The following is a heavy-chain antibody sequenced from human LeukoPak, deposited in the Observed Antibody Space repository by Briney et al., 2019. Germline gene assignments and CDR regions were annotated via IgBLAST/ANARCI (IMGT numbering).Heavy chain of an antibody. J-gene: IGHJ1*01. Sequence: PSETPSLTCTVSGGSISSSSYYWAWIRQPPGTGLEWIGSIYYTGSTYYNPSLKSRVTISVDTSKNQFSLRLSSVTAADTAVYYCARDYRLTQIQYWGQGTLVTVSS. CDR3: ARDYRLTQIQY. CDR2: IYYTGST. D-gene: IGHD1-26*01. CDR1: GGSISSSSYY. V-gene: IGHV4-39*07.